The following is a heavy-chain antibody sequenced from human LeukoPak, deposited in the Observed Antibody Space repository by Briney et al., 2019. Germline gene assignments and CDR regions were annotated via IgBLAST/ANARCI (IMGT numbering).Heavy chain of an antibody. CDR1: GYSFTSYW. Sequence: GESLKISCKGSGYSFTSYWIGWVRQMPGKGLEWMGIIYPGDSDTRYSPFFQGQVTISADKSISTAYPQWSSLKASDTAMYYCARRKTADAFDIWGQGTMVTVSS. J-gene: IGHJ3*02. CDR3: ARRKTADAFDI. CDR2: IYPGDSDT. V-gene: IGHV5-51*01.